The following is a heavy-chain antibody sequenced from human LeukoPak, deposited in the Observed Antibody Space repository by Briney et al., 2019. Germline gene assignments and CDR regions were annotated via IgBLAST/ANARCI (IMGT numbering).Heavy chain of an antibody. J-gene: IGHJ4*02. D-gene: IGHD1-26*01. CDR3: ARDMYSGSYSVGY. CDR1: GFTFSSYA. Sequence: GGSLRLSCAASGFTFSSYAMHWVRQAPGKGLEWVAVISYDGSNKYYADSVKGRFTISRDNSKNTLYLQMNSLRAEDTAVYYCARDMYSGSYSVGYWGQGTLVTVSS. CDR2: ISYDGSNK. V-gene: IGHV3-30*04.